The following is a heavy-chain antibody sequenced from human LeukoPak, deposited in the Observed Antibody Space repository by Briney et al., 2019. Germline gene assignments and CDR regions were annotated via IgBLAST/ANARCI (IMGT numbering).Heavy chain of an antibody. Sequence: GGSLRLSCAASGFTLSSYSMNWVRQAPGKGLEWVSSISSSSSYIYYADSVKGRFTISRDNAKNSLYLQMNSLRAEDTAVYYCARDANYYDSSGYYYYFDYWGQGTLVTVSS. V-gene: IGHV3-21*01. J-gene: IGHJ4*02. CDR3: ARDANYYDSSGYYYYFDY. D-gene: IGHD3-22*01. CDR2: ISSSSSYI. CDR1: GFTLSSYS.